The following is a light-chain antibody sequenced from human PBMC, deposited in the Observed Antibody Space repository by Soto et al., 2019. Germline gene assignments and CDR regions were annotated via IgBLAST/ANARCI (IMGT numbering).Light chain of an antibody. V-gene: IGKV3-20*01. CDR2: GAS. CDR1: QSVSSSY. Sequence: EIVLTQSPGTLSLSPGERATLSCRASQSVSSSYLAWYQQKPGQAPRLLIYGASSRATGIPDRFSGSGSGTDFTLTISRLEREDFAVYYCQQYGSSAWTCGQGTKVEIK. J-gene: IGKJ1*01. CDR3: QQYGSSAWT.